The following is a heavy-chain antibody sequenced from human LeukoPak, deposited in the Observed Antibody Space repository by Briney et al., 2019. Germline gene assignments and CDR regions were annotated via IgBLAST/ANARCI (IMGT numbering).Heavy chain of an antibody. CDR2: IIVGNGNT. D-gene: IGHD4-23*01. Sequence: ASVKVSCKASGYTFTSYDMYWVRQAPGQRLEWMGWIIVGNGNTKYSQKFQGRVIITTDTSANTVYMELSSLRSEDTAVYYCARDAVVGTGIAFDVWGQGTMVTVSS. J-gene: IGHJ3*01. CDR3: ARDAVVGTGIAFDV. CDR1: GYTFTSYD. V-gene: IGHV1-3*01.